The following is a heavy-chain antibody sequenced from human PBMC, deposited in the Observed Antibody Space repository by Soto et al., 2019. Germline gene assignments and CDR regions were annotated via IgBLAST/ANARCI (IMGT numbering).Heavy chain of an antibody. D-gene: IGHD4-4*01. V-gene: IGHV1-69*01. CDR2: IIPMSGTA. CDR3: AIGTTVVAFYYYYAMDV. Sequence: QVQLVQSGADVKKPVSSVRVSCNASGCPFNSYTISWVRQAPGQGLEWMGGIIPMSGTANYAQTFQRRLTSTADESTNTAYMELTSLRSEDTAVYYCAIGTTVVAFYYYYAMDVWGQGTTVTVSS. CDR1: GCPFNSYT. J-gene: IGHJ6*02.